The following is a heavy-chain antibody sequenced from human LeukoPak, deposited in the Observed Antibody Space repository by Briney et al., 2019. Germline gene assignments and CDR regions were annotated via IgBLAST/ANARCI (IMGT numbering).Heavy chain of an antibody. V-gene: IGHV4-34*01. Sequence: EILSLTCAVYGGSFSGYYWSWIRQPPGKGLEWIGEINHSGSTNYNPSLKSRVTISVDRSKNQFSLKLSSVTAADTAVYYCARNRDTAARPGVLGYWGQGALVTVSS. CDR1: GGSFSGYY. D-gene: IGHD6-6*01. CDR2: INHSGST. CDR3: ARNRDTAARPGVLGY. J-gene: IGHJ4*02.